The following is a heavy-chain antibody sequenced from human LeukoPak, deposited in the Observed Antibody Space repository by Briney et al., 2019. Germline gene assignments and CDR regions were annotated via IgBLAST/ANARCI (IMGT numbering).Heavy chain of an antibody. CDR1: GFTFSSYG. J-gene: IGHJ4*02. CDR3: AKGPISPYYDSSGYSFDY. V-gene: IGHV3-33*06. Sequence: PGGPLRLSCAASGFTFSSYGMHWVRQAPGKGLEWVAVIWYDGSNKYYADSVKGRFTISRDNSKNTLYLQMNSLRAEDTAVYYCAKGPISPYYDSSGYSFDYWGQGTLATVSS. D-gene: IGHD3-22*01. CDR2: IWYDGSNK.